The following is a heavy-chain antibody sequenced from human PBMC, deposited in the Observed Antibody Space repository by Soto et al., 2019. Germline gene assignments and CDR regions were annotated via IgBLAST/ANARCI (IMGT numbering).Heavy chain of an antibody. D-gene: IGHD3-3*01. J-gene: IGHJ6*03. Sequence: EVQLVESGGGLVQPGGSLRLSCAASGFTFSSYSMNWVRQAPGKGLEWVSYISSSGSTIYYADSVKGRFTISRDNAKNSLYLQMNSLRAEDTAVYYCARENDFWSGYYTYYYYYMDVWGKGTTVTVSS. CDR3: ARENDFWSGYYTYYYYYMDV. V-gene: IGHV3-48*01. CDR1: GFTFSSYS. CDR2: ISSSGSTI.